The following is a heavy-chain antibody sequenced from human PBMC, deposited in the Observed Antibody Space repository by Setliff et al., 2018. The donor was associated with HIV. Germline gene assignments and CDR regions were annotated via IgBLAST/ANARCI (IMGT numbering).Heavy chain of an antibody. CDR2: INHSGSN. V-gene: IGHV4-34*01. CDR3: ARGGRSLAAQTWFDP. Sequence: PSETLSLTCAVYGGSFSDYYWSWIRQPPGKGLEWIGEINHSGSNNYNPSLKSRVTISVDTSKNQFSLKLSSVTAADTAVYYCARGGRSLAAQTWFDPWGQGTLVTVSS. J-gene: IGHJ5*02. CDR1: GGSFSDYY. D-gene: IGHD6-6*01.